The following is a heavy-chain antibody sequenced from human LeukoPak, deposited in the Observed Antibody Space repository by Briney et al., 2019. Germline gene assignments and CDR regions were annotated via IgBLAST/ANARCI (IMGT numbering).Heavy chain of an antibody. J-gene: IGHJ3*02. Sequence: GGSLRLSCAASGFTFSSYAMSWVRQAPGKGLVWVSRINTDGSSTSYADSVKGRFTISRDNAKNTLYLQMNSLRAEDTAVYYCARDAGSYIKLDAFDIWGQGTMVTVSS. D-gene: IGHD1-26*01. CDR1: GFTFSSYA. CDR2: INTDGSST. CDR3: ARDAGSYIKLDAFDI. V-gene: IGHV3-74*01.